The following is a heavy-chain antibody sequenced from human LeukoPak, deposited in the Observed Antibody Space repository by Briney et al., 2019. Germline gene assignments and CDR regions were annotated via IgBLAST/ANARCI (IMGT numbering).Heavy chain of an antibody. CDR2: ISGRGDST. Sequence: GGSLRLSCAASGFTFSSYAMSWVRQAPGKGLEWVSAISGRGDSTYYADSVKGRFTISRDNSKNTLYLQMNTLRAEDTAVYYCAKRRDGMDVWGQGTTVTVSS. J-gene: IGHJ6*02. CDR3: AKRRDGMDV. V-gene: IGHV3-23*01. CDR1: GFTFSSYA.